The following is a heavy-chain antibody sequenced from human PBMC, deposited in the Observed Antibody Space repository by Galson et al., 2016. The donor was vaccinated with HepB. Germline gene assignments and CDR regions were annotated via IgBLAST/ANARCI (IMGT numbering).Heavy chain of an antibody. CDR2: IGSAGDT. CDR3: VREVDGSFDY. Sequence: SLRLSCAASGLTFSTYDMHWVRQTAGKVLEWVSTIGSAGDTYYPGSVKGRFTISSENAKNSLFLQMDNLIAGDTAVYYCVREVDGSFDYWGQGTRVTVSS. J-gene: IGHJ4*02. D-gene: IGHD5-12*01. V-gene: IGHV3-13*04. CDR1: GLTFSTYD.